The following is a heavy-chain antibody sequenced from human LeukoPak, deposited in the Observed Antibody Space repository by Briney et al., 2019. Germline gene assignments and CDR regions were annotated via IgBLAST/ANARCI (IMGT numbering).Heavy chain of an antibody. V-gene: IGHV4-4*07. CDR2: IYFDGST. J-gene: IGHJ4*02. CDR3: ARDRNTDFDY. CDR1: GGSISTYY. Sequence: SETLSLTCTVSGGSISTYYWSWIRQPAGKGLEWIGRIYFDGSTNYNPSLKSRVTMSVDTSENQFSLKLTSVTVADTAVYYCARDRNTDFDYWGQGTLVTVSS.